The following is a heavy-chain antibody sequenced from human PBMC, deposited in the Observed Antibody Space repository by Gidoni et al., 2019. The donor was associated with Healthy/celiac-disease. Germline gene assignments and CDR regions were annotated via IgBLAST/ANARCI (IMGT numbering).Heavy chain of an antibody. Sequence: QVQLQESGPGLEKPSETLSLTCTVSGSSISSGYYWGWIRQPPGKGLEWIGSIYHCGSTYYNPSLKSRVTISVDTSKNQFSLKLSSVTAADTAVYYCARDTGIAVAGFDPWGQGTLVTVSS. CDR3: ARDTGIAVAGFDP. D-gene: IGHD6-19*01. CDR1: GSSISSGYY. V-gene: IGHV4-38-2*02. J-gene: IGHJ5*02. CDR2: IYHCGST.